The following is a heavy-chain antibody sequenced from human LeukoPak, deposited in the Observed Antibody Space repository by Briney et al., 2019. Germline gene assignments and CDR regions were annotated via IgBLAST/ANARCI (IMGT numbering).Heavy chain of an antibody. Sequence: GESLKISCWGSGYSFTSYWIVWVRPMPGKSLEWMGIIYPGDSYTRYSPSFQGQVTISADKSISTAYLQWSSLKASDTAMFYCARRSYDAYAMDVWGQGRTVGVSS. CDR1: GYSFTSYW. D-gene: IGHD3-16*01. J-gene: IGHJ6*02. CDR2: IYPGDSYT. V-gene: IGHV5-51*01. CDR3: ARRSYDAYAMDV.